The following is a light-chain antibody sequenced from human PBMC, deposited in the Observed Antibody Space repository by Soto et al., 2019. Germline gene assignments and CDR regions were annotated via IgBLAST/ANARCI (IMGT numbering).Light chain of an antibody. CDR3: QNYNRAPWT. V-gene: IGKV1-27*01. CDR2: GAS. CDR1: EDISNY. Sequence: DIQMTPSPSSLSASGGDRGTITCPASEDISNYLAWYQQKPGKVPKLLIYGASTLQSGVPSRFSGSGSGTDFTLTISSLQTEDVATYYCQNYNRAPWTFGQGTKVESK. J-gene: IGKJ1*01.